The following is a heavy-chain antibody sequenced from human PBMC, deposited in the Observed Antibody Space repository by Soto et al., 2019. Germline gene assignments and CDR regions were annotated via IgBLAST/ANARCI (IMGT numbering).Heavy chain of an antibody. CDR3: ARVKQLVPWYFDL. J-gene: IGHJ2*01. Sequence: QLQLQESGPGLVKPSQTLSLTCAVSGVSVSSGGFPWSWIRQPPGKGLEWIGYIYHSETTYYNPSLKRRVTMSIDKSTNQFSLRLTSVTAADTAVYYCARVKQLVPWYFDLWGRGTVVSVSS. CDR1: GVSVSSGGFP. CDR2: IYHSETT. V-gene: IGHV4-30-2*01. D-gene: IGHD6-6*01.